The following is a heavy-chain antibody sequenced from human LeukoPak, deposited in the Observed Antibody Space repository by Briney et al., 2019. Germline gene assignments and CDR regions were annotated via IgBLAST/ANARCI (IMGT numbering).Heavy chain of an antibody. D-gene: IGHD2-2*01. J-gene: IGHJ4*02. CDR3: ATIPAANAYYFDY. CDR2: ISYDGSNK. CDR1: GFTFSSYA. V-gene: IGHV3-30-3*01. Sequence: QSGGSLRLSCAGSGFTFSSYAMHWVRQAPGKGLEWVAVISYDGSNKYYADSVKGRFTISRDNSKNTLYLQMNSLRAEDTAVYYCATIPAANAYYFDYWGQGTLVTVSS.